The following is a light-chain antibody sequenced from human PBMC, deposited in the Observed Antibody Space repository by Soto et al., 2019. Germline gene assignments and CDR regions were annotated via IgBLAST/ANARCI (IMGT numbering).Light chain of an antibody. Sequence: DIQMTQSPSTLSASIGDRVTITCRASQTFSGWLAWYQQKPGKAPKLLIYKASSLDSGVPSRFSGSGSGTEFTLTINSLQPDDFATYYCQQYNSYPYTFGQGIKLEIK. J-gene: IGKJ2*01. CDR2: KAS. V-gene: IGKV1-5*03. CDR3: QQYNSYPYT. CDR1: QTFSGW.